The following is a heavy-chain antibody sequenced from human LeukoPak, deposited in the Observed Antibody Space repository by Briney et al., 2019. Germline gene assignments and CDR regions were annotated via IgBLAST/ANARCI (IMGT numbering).Heavy chain of an antibody. Sequence: GGSLRLSCVASGFTFNDYGMHWVRQAPGKGLEWVGVIWADGSDKYYGDSVKGRFSISRDNSKNRLYLQMNSLRAEDTAVYYCAGESWDYYFDFWGQGILVTVSS. J-gene: IGHJ4*02. D-gene: IGHD1-26*01. CDR3: AGESWDYYFDF. CDR1: GFTFNDYG. V-gene: IGHV3-33*01. CDR2: IWADGSDK.